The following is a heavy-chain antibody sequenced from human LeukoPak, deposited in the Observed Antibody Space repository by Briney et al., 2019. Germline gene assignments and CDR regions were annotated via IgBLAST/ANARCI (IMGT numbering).Heavy chain of an antibody. D-gene: IGHD1-26*01. CDR1: GYSISSGYY. J-gene: IGHJ4*02. V-gene: IGHV4-38-2*02. Sequence: KPSETLSLTCTVSGYSISSGYYWGWIRQPPGKGLEWIGSIYHSGSTYYNPCLKSRVTISVDTSNNQFSLKLSSVTVADRAVYYCARVRWELGGDYWGQGTMVSVSS. CDR2: IYHSGST. CDR3: ARVRWELGGDY.